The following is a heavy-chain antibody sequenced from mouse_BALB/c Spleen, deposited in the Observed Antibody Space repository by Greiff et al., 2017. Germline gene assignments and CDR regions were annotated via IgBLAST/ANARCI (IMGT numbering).Heavy chain of an antibody. Sequence: EVQVVESGGGLVKPGGSLKLSCAASGFTFSDYYMYWVRQTPEKRLEWVATISDGGSYTYYPDSVKGRFTISRDNAKNNLYLQMSSLKSEDTAMYYCARAWGNYFDYWGQGTTLTVSS. CDR1: GFTFSDYY. J-gene: IGHJ2*01. CDR3: ARAWGNYFDY. V-gene: IGHV5-4*02. CDR2: ISDGGSYT. D-gene: IGHD4-1*01.